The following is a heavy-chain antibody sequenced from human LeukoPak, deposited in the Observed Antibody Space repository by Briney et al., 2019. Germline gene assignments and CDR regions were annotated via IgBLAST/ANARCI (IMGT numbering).Heavy chain of an antibody. CDR1: GFTFNTYS. J-gene: IGHJ3*02. CDR2: ISSRSSYI. Sequence: PGGSLRLSCAASGFTFNTYSMNWVRQSPGKGLEWVSSISSRSSYIYYADSVRGRFTISRDNAKNSLYLQMNSLRAEDTAVYYCATDRAIILFGAFDIWGQGTMVTVSS. CDR3: ATDRAIILFGAFDI. D-gene: IGHD3-3*01. V-gene: IGHV3-21*01.